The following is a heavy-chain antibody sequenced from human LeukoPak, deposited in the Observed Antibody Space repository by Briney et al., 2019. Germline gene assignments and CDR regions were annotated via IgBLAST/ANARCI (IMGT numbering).Heavy chain of an antibody. J-gene: IGHJ6*02. Sequence: PGGSLRLSCAASGFTFSSYSMNWVRQAPGKGLEWVSSISSSSSYIYYADSVKGRFTISRDNAKNSLYLQMNSLRAEDTAVYYCASGTSGCSSTSCYKEEDYYYGMDVWGQGTTVTVSS. CDR3: ASGTSGCSSTSCYKEEDYYYGMDV. D-gene: IGHD2-2*02. CDR2: ISSSSSYI. CDR1: GFTFSSYS. V-gene: IGHV3-21*01.